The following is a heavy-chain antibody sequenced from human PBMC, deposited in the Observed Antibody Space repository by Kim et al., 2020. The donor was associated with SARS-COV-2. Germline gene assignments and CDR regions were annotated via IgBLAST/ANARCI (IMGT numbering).Heavy chain of an antibody. CDR1: GFTFSSYS. CDR3: ARDYCSSTSCYWRDYYYGMGV. Sequence: GGSLRLSCAASGFTFSSYSMNWVRQAPGKGLEWVSYISSSSSTIYYADSVKGRFTISRDNAKNSLYLQMNSLRDEDTAVYYCARDYCSSTSCYWRDYYYGMGVWGQGTTVTV. V-gene: IGHV3-48*02. D-gene: IGHD2-2*01. J-gene: IGHJ6*02. CDR2: ISSSSSTI.